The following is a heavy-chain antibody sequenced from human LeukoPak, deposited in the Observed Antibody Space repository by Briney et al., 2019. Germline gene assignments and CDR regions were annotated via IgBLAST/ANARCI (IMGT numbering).Heavy chain of an antibody. CDR1: GFTFSDYY. Sequence: KPGGSLRLSCAASGFTFSDYYMSWIRQAPGKGLEWVSYISSSGSTIYYADSVKGRFTISRDNAKNSLYLQMNSLRAEDTAVYYCARDLRATVVTPYYFDYWGQGTLVTVSS. V-gene: IGHV3-11*01. CDR3: ARDLRATVVTPYYFDY. D-gene: IGHD4-23*01. CDR2: ISSSGSTI. J-gene: IGHJ4*02.